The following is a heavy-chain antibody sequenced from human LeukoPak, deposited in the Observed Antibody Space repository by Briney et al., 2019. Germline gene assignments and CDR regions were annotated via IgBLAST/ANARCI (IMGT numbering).Heavy chain of an antibody. Sequence: SETLSLTCAVSGGSISSYYWSWIRQPPGKGLEWIGYIYYSGSTNYNPSLKSRVTISVDTSKNQFSLKLSSVTAADTAVYYCARASSWLPTPYYFDYWGQGTLVTVSS. V-gene: IGHV4-59*01. J-gene: IGHJ4*02. D-gene: IGHD6-19*01. CDR2: IYYSGST. CDR1: GGSISSYY. CDR3: ARASSWLPTPYYFDY.